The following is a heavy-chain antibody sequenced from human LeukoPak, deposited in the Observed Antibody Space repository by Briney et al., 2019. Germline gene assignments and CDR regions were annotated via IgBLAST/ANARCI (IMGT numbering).Heavy chain of an antibody. V-gene: IGHV3-30*04. D-gene: IGHD3-9*01. Sequence: PGGSLRLSCAASGFTFSSYAMSWVRQAPGKGLEWVAVISYDGSNKYYADSVKGRFTISRDNSKNTLYLQMNSLRAEDTAVYYCARNRYFDWLLSSWFDPWGQGTLVTVSS. CDR3: ARNRYFDWLLSSWFDP. J-gene: IGHJ5*02. CDR2: ISYDGSNK. CDR1: GFTFSSYA.